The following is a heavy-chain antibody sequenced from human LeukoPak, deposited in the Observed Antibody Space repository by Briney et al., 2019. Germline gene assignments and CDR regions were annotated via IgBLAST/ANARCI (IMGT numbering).Heavy chain of an antibody. CDR2: ISPYNGNT. D-gene: IGHD2-15*01. CDR1: GYTFTNYG. CDR3: ARDLDIVVVAAAVRHYGLDV. Sequence: ASVKVSCKASGYTFTNYGISWVRQAPGQGLEWMGWISPYNGNTNYAQKFQGRVTMTTDTSTTTAYMELRSLRSDDTAVYSCARDLDIVVVAAAVRHYGLDVWGQGTTVTVSS. V-gene: IGHV1-18*01. J-gene: IGHJ6*02.